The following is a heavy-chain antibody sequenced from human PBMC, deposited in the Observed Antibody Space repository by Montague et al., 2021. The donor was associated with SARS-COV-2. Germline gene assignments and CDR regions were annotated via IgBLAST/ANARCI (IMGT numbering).Heavy chain of an antibody. J-gene: IGHJ5*02. CDR3: VRPGGSESHWFDR. D-gene: IGHD3-10*01. Sequence: SETLSLTCTVSGGSPFSSSYYWGWIRQPPGKGLEWIGSVYYNGKTNYXPSLKSRVTISLDTSENQISLNLDSVTAADTAVYYCVRPGGSESHWFDRWGQGTLVTVSS. V-gene: IGHV4-39*01. CDR1: GGSPFSSSYY. CDR2: VYYNGKT.